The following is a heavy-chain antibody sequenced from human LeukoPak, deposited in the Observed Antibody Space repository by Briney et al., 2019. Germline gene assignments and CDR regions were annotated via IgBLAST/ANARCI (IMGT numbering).Heavy chain of an antibody. Sequence: GGSLRLSCAASGFTVSSNHMSWVRQAPGKGLEWVSLIYSGGSIYYADSVKGRFTISRDNSKNTLYLQMNSLRAEDTAVYYCAREVWFGESKGNYYGMDVWGQGTTVTVSS. CDR2: IYSGGSI. CDR1: GFTVSSNH. J-gene: IGHJ6*02. CDR3: AREVWFGESKGNYYGMDV. D-gene: IGHD3-10*01. V-gene: IGHV3-66*01.